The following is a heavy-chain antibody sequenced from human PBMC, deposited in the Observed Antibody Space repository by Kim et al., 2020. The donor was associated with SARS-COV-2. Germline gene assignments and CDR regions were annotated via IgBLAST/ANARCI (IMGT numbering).Heavy chain of an antibody. CDR2: ITSGGST. D-gene: IGHD5-18*01. V-gene: IGHV3-23*01. Sequence: GGSLRLSCATSGLTFNNYAMNWVRQAPGKGLEWLSEITSGGSTYYADSVKGRFTISRDNSKNMVYLQMNSLRGDDTAVYFCAKQRGHSFSYWFDPWGPGTLVTVSS. CDR3: AKQRGHSFSYWFDP. CDR1: GLTFNNYA. J-gene: IGHJ5*02.